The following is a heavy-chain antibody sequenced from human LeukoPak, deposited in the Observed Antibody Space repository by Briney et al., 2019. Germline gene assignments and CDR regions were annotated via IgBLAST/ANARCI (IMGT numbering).Heavy chain of an antibody. Sequence: GGSLRLCCAACGFTFSSYGMHWVRQARGKGLEWVAVIWYDGSNKYYADSVKGRFTISRDNSKNTLYLQMNSLGAEDTAVYYCAREGVVGAYGHFDYWGQGTLVTVSS. V-gene: IGHV3-33*01. J-gene: IGHJ4*02. CDR2: IWYDGSNK. D-gene: IGHD2-15*01. CDR1: GFTFSSYG. CDR3: AREGVVGAYGHFDY.